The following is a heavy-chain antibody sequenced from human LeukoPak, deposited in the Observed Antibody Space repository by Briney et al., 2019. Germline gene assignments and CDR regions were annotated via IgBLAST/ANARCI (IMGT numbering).Heavy chain of an antibody. CDR2: ISSSSSYI. CDR3: ARVEMATLVDY. J-gene: IGHJ4*02. D-gene: IGHD5-24*01. Sequence: GGSLRLSCAASGFTFSSYEMNWVRQAPGKGLEWVSSISSSSSYIYYADSVKGRFTISRDNAKNSLYLQMNSLRAEDTAVYYCARVEMATLVDYWGQGTLVTVSS. CDR1: GFTFSSYE. V-gene: IGHV3-21*01.